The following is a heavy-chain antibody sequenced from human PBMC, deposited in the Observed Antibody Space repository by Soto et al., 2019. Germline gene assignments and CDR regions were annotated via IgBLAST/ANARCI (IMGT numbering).Heavy chain of an antibody. CDR1: GLTFSNYA. J-gene: IGHJ4*02. CDR2: ISYDANNK. V-gene: IGHV3-30-3*01. CDR3: ARDGHCDY. Sequence: QVQLVESGGGVVQPGRSLRLSCVASGLTFSNYALHWFRQAPGKGLEWVAVISYDANNKHYADSVKGRFTISRDNSKNTLYLQMNSLTPEDTAVYYCARDGHCDYWGQGTLVTVSS.